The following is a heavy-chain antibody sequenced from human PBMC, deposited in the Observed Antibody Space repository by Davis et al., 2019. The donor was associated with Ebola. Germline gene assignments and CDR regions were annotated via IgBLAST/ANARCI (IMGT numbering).Heavy chain of an antibody. CDR3: ARDRAGGSYYYYYGMDV. CDR1: GYTFTSYG. J-gene: IGHJ6*02. D-gene: IGHD3-10*01. Sequence: AASVKVSCKASGYTFTSYGISWVRQAPGQGLEWMGWISAYNGNTNYAQKLQGRVTMTTDTSTSTAYMELSSLRSEDTAVYYCARDRAGGSYYYYYGMDVWGQGTTVTVSS. V-gene: IGHV1-18*04. CDR2: ISAYNGNT.